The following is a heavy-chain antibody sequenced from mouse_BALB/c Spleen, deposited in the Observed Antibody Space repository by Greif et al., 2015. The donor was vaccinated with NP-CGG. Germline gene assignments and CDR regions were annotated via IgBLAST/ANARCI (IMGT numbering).Heavy chain of an antibody. D-gene: IGHD4-1*01. CDR3: ANSGTLYAMDY. CDR1: GFTFSSFG. CDR2: ISSGSSTI. J-gene: IGHJ4*01. V-gene: IGHV5-17*02. Sequence: EVKLVESGGGLVQPGGSRKLSCAASGFTFSSFGMHWVRQAPEKGLEWVAYISSGSSTIYYADTVKGRFAISRDNPKNTLFLQMTSLRSEDTAMYYCANSGTLYAMDYWGRGTSVTVSS.